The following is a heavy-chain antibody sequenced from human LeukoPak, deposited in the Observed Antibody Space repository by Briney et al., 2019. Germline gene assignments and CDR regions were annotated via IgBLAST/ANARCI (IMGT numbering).Heavy chain of an antibody. CDR3: ARGTNWSPLDFDY. CDR1: GFTFSSYN. V-gene: IGHV3-21*06. J-gene: IGHJ4*02. Sequence: GGSLRLSCVAPGFTFSSYNMHWVRQAPGKGLEWVSAISSTTDNYNYYAGSVKGRFTISRDNARNSLYLQMNSLRVEDTAVYYCARGTNWSPLDFDYWGQGTLVTVSS. D-gene: IGHD1-20*01. CDR2: ISSTTDNYN.